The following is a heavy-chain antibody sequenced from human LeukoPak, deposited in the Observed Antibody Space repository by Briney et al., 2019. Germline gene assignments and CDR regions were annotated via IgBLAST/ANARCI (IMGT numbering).Heavy chain of an antibody. D-gene: IGHD3-10*01. CDR1: GFTFNSYS. Sequence: GGSLRLSCAASGFTFNSYSMNWVRQAPGKGLEWVSYISSSSNTVYYADSVKGRFTISRDNSKNTLYLQMNSLRAEDTAVYYCTKEGLPSGSSWSAWFDPWGQGTLVTVSS. J-gene: IGHJ5*02. CDR3: TKEGLPSGSSWSAWFDP. CDR2: ISSSSNTV. V-gene: IGHV3-48*01.